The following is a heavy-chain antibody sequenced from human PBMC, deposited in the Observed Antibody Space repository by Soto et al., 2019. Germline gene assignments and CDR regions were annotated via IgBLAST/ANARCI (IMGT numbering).Heavy chain of an antibody. CDR3: AREETRGSFDY. Sequence: QVQVVQSGAEVKKPGASVKVSCKASGYTFTSCAMHWVRQAPRQRLEWMGWINADNGYTKSSQKFQGRVTITRDTSASTAYMELSSLRSEDTAVYYCAREETRGSFDYWGQGTLVTVSS. CDR2: INADNGYT. J-gene: IGHJ4*02. CDR1: GYTFTSCA. V-gene: IGHV1-3*01. D-gene: IGHD3-10*01.